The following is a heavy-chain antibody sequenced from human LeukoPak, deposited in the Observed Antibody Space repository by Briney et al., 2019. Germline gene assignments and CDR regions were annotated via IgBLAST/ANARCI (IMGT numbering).Heavy chain of an antibody. J-gene: IGHJ4*02. CDR2: IYTSGST. V-gene: IGHV4-61*02. CDR1: GGSISSGSYY. Sequence: PSETLSLTCTVSGGSISSGSYYWSWIRQPAGKGLEWIGRIYTSGSTNYNPSLKSRVTISVDTSKNQFSLKLSSVTAADTAVYYCARRYGSGSDPDYWGQGTLVTVSS. D-gene: IGHD3-10*01. CDR3: ARRYGSGSDPDY.